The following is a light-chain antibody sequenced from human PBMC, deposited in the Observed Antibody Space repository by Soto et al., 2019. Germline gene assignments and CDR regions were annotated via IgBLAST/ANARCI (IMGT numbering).Light chain of an antibody. CDR3: QTWGTGLWV. CDR2: LNSDGSH. Sequence: QAVVTQSPSASASLGASVKLTCTLSSGHSSYAIAWHQQQPEKGPRYLMKLNSDGSHSKGDGIPDRFSGSSSGAERYLTISSLQSEDEADYYGQTWGTGLWVFGGGTKLTVL. CDR1: SGHSSYA. J-gene: IGLJ3*02. V-gene: IGLV4-69*01.